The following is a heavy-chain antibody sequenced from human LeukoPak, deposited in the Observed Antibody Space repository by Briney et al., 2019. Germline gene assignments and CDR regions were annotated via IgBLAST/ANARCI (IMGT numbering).Heavy chain of an antibody. Sequence: GGSLRLSCAASGFXFSSYAISWVRQAPGKGVEWVSGISGSGGSTYYADTVKGGSTISRDNSKNTLYMQMNSLRAEDTAVYYCAKELEISHFDYWGQGTLVTVSS. D-gene: IGHD5-24*01. J-gene: IGHJ4*02. CDR3: AKELEISHFDY. CDR1: GFXFSSYA. CDR2: ISGSGGST. V-gene: IGHV3-23*01.